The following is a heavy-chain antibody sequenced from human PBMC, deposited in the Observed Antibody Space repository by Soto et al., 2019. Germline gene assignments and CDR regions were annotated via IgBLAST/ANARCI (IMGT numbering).Heavy chain of an antibody. CDR3: ARGRHWFGP. V-gene: IGHV4-59*08. J-gene: IGHJ5*02. Sequence: QVQLQESGPGLVKPSETLSLTCTVSGISITSSYWNWFRQSPGKGLEWIGQISDRGDINYNPPLESRVAISTDTSKIQVSLTLTAGNAADTAVYFCARGRHWFGPWGQGTLVTVSS. CDR2: ISDRGDI. CDR1: GISITSSY.